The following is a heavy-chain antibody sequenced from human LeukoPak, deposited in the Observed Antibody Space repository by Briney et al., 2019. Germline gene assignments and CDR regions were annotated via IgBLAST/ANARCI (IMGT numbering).Heavy chain of an antibody. V-gene: IGHV3-23*01. Sequence: PGGSLRLSCAASGFTFSSYAMSWVRQAPGKGLEWVSAISGSGGSTYYTDSVKGRFTISRDNSKNTLYLQVNSLRAEDTAVYYCAKDAIRVVPAARFDYWGQGTLVTVSS. CDR3: AKDAIRVVPAARFDY. CDR1: GFTFSSYA. J-gene: IGHJ4*02. CDR2: ISGSGGST. D-gene: IGHD2-2*01.